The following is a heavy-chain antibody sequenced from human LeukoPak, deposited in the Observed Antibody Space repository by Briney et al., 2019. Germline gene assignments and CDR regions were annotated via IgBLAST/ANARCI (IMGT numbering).Heavy chain of an antibody. CDR1: GGTFSSYA. CDR3: ARYGSGNYYYSGMDV. Sequence: ASVKVSCKASGGTFSSYAISWVRQAPGQGLEWMGRIIPILGIANYAQKFQGRVTITADKSTSTAYMELSSLRSEDTAVYYCARYGSGNYYYSGMDVWGQGPTVTVSS. D-gene: IGHD3-10*01. V-gene: IGHV1-69*04. CDR2: IIPILGIA. J-gene: IGHJ6*02.